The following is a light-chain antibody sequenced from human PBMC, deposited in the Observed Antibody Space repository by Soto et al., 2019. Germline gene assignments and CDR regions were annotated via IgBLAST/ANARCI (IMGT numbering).Light chain of an antibody. J-gene: IGKJ1*01. CDR2: GAS. CDR3: QQYGSSGT. Sequence: EIVLTQSPGTLSLSPGERATLSCRASQTVNSNLAWYQQKPGQAPRLLFYGASTGATGLPARFSGSGSGTDFTLTISRLEPEDFAVYYCQQYGSSGTFGQGTKVDIK. CDR1: QTVNSN. V-gene: IGKV3-20*01.